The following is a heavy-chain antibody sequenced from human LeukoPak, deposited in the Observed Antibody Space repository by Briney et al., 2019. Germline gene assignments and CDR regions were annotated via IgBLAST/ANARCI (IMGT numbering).Heavy chain of an antibody. D-gene: IGHD5-12*01. CDR2: INSDGSST. V-gene: IGHV3-74*01. Sequence: GGSLRLSYAASGFTFRSYWMHWVRQAPGKGLVWVSRINSDGSSTTYADSVKGRFTISRDNAKNTLYLQMNSLRAEDTAVYYCVGAYDLRFWGQGTLVTVSS. J-gene: IGHJ4*02. CDR3: VGAYDLRF. CDR1: GFTFRSYW.